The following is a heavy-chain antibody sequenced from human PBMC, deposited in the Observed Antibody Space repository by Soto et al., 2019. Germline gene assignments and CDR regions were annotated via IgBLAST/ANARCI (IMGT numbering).Heavy chain of an antibody. CDR2: ISYDGSNK. D-gene: IGHD2-21*02. CDR3: AKSGWERAGGYCNY. V-gene: IGHV3-30*18. CDR1: GFAFSTYG. J-gene: IGHJ4*02. Sequence: QLQLVESGGGVVQPGRSLRLSCAASGFAFSTYGMHWVRQAPGKGLEWVAVISYDGSNKYYLDSLKGRFTISRDNSKNTLYLQMNSLRVEETAVYYCAKSGWERAGGYCNYWGQGTLVTVSS.